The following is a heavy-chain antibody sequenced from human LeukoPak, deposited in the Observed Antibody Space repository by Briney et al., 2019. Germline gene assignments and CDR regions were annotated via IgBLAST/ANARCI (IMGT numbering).Heavy chain of an antibody. J-gene: IGHJ4*02. CDR3: AKDGRSGQLEAD. V-gene: IGHV3-23*01. CDR2: ISGGSGVST. Sequence: GGSLRLSCAGSGFSFSDYAMTWVRQAPGKGLEWVSAISGGSGVSTYYADSVKGRFTVSRDNSKNTPYLQMNSLRDEDSAVYYCAKDGRSGQLEADWGQGTLVTVS. CDR1: GFSFSDYA. D-gene: IGHD6-6*01.